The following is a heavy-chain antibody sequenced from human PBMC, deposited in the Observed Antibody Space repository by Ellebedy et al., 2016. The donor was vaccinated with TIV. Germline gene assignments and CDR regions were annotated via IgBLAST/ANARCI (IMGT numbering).Heavy chain of an antibody. CDR3: ARAGGIGVVDY. CDR1: GFTFSNAW. Sequence: GESLKISCAASGFTFSNAWMSWVRQAPGKGLEWVANINQDGSGEYYVDSVKGRFTVSRDNAKNSLYLQMNSLSAEDTAVYYCARAGGIGVVDYWGQGTLVTVSS. D-gene: IGHD3-3*01. CDR2: INQDGSGE. J-gene: IGHJ4*02. V-gene: IGHV3-7*01.